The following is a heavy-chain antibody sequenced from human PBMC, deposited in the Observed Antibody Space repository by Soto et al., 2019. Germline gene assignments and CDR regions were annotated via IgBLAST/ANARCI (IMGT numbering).Heavy chain of an antibody. CDR2: IYDYGTT. Sequence: PSQTLSLTCAVSGGSLSSGGYSWSWIRQPLGKSLEWIGFIYDYGTTFYNPALKSRVTISIDKSKNQFSLEMKSVTAADTAVYYCARGDSNSYSSDWFDPWGHGTLVTVSS. V-gene: IGHV4-30-2*01. CDR1: GGSLSSGGYS. J-gene: IGHJ5*02. CDR3: ARGDSNSYSSDWFDP. D-gene: IGHD3-22*01.